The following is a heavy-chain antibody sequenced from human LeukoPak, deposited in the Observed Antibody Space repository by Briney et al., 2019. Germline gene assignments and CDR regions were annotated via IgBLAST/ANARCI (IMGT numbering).Heavy chain of an antibody. Sequence: PGGSLRLSCAASGFIFSNYGMHWVRQAPGKGLEWVSSISSSSYIYYADSVKGRFTISRDNAKNSLYLQMNSLRAEDTAVYYCAYAGLLPAFDYWGQGTLVTVSS. CDR1: GFIFSNYG. D-gene: IGHD2-15*01. J-gene: IGHJ4*02. V-gene: IGHV3-21*01. CDR3: AYAGLLPAFDY. CDR2: ISSSSYI.